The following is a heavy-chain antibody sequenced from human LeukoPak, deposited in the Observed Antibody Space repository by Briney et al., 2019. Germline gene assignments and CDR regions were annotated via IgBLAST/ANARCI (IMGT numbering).Heavy chain of an antibody. CDR1: GFTFSTYY. CDR2: ITGSSSYI. V-gene: IGHV3-21*01. D-gene: IGHD6-13*01. J-gene: IGHJ5*02. CDR3: ARAPSPIAAAGTGGWFDP. Sequence: PGGSLRLSCAASGFTFSTYYMNWVRQAPGKGLEWVSFITGSSSYIYYADSVKGRFTISRDNSKNTLYLQMNSLRAEDTAVYYCARAPSPIAAAGTGGWFDPWGQGTLVTVSS.